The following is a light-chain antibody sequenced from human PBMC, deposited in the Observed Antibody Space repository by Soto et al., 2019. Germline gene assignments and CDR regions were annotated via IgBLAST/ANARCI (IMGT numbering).Light chain of an antibody. CDR2: AVN. CDR3: SLHVSRSSSFV. V-gene: IGLV2-18*01. CDR1: SSDVGTYIS. Sequence: QSALTQPPSVSGSPGQSVSISCTGTSSDVGTYISVSWYQQPPGTAPKLIIYAVNNRPSGVPDRFSGSKSSNTASLTISGLQAEDEADYYCSLHVSRSSSFVFGTGTKVTVL. J-gene: IGLJ1*01.